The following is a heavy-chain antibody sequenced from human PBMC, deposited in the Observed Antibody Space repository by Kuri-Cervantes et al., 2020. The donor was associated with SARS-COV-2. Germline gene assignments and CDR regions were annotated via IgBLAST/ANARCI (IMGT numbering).Heavy chain of an antibody. Sequence: SETLSLTCTVSGGSISSYYWSWIRQPPGKGLEWIGEINHSGSTNYNPSLKSRVTMSVDTSKNQFSLKLSSVTAADTAVYYCARRRFGDFYYGMDVWGQGTTVTVSS. CDR2: INHSGST. D-gene: IGHD3-10*01. V-gene: IGHV4-34*01. CDR1: GGSISSYY. CDR3: ARRRFGDFYYGMDV. J-gene: IGHJ6*02.